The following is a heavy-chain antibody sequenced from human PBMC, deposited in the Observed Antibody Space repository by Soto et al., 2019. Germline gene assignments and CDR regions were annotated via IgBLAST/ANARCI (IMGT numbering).Heavy chain of an antibody. D-gene: IGHD1-26*01. CDR1: GGSINDYY. CDR3: ASEAGSFFDY. V-gene: IGHV4-4*07. Sequence: SETLSLTCTVSGGSINDYYWTWLWQPAGKALERLGRIHSSGMTNYNPSLKRRVNMSVETAKNQFSLKLSTVTAADPAVYYCASEAGSFFDYWGQGSLETISS. CDR2: IHSSGMT. J-gene: IGHJ4*02.